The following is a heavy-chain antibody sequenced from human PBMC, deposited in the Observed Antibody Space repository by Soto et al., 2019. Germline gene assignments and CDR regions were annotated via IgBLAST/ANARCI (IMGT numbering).Heavy chain of an antibody. CDR2: IIPIFGTA. J-gene: IGHJ4*02. D-gene: IGHD3-22*01. CDR3: VRATYFSDSSGYTRCFDY. CDR1: GGTFRSYA. Sequence: SVKVSCKASGGTFRSYAISWVRQAPAQGLEWMGGIIPIFGTANYAQKFQGRVTITADESTSTAYMELSSLRSEDTAVYYCVRATYFSDSSGYTRCFDYWGQGTLVTVSS. V-gene: IGHV1-69*13.